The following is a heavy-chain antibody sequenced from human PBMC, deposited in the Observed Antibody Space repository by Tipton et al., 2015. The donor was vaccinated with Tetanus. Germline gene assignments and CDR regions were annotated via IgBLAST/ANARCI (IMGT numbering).Heavy chain of an antibody. V-gene: IGHV5-51*01. CDR2: SYPGDSDT. J-gene: IGHJ4*02. CDR3: ARAHCTDGVCNFDF. Sequence: QLVQSGGEVKKPGESLKISCKGSGYIFNNYWIGWVRQKPGKGLEWMGISYPGDSDTRYSPSFQGQVTTSFDKSINTAYLQWSSLKASDTSMFYCARAHCTDGVCNFDFWGQGALVTVAS. CDR1: GYIFNNYW. D-gene: IGHD2-8*01.